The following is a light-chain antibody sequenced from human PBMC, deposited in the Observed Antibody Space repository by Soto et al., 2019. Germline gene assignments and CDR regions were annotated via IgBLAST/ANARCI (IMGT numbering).Light chain of an antibody. CDR2: AVN. J-gene: IGLJ3*02. CDR3: SSYTVSTTLAL. Sequence: QSALTQPASVSGSPGQSITISCTGTSSDVGGYNFVSWYQQHPGKPPKLIIYAVNNRPSGVSDRFSASKSGNTASLTISGLQAEDEADYYCSSYTVSTTLALFGGGTKLTVL. V-gene: IGLV2-14*01. CDR1: SSDVGGYNF.